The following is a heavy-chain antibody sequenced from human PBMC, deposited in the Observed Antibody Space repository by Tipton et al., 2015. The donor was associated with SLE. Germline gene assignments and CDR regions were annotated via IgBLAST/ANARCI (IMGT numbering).Heavy chain of an antibody. CDR2: ISYDGSNK. CDR1: GFTFSSYW. Sequence: SLRLSCAASGFTFSSYWMSWVRQAPGKGLEWVAVISYDGSNKYYADSVKGRFTISRDNSKNTLYLQMNSLRAEDTAVYYCARAYDAFDIWGQGTMVTVSS. V-gene: IGHV3-30*03. J-gene: IGHJ3*02. CDR3: ARAYDAFDI.